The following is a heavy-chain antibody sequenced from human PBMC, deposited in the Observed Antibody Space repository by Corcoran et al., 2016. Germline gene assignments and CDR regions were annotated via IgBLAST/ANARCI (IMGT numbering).Heavy chain of an antibody. D-gene: IGHD2-15*01. CDR2: MNPNSGNT. Sequence: QVQLVQSGAEVKKPGASVKVSCKASGYTFTSYDINWVRQATGQGLEWMGWMNPNSGNTGYAQKFQGRVTMTRNTSISTAYMELSSLRSEATAVYYCLIVVVVAATKNWFDPWGQGTLVTVSS. CDR1: GYTFTSYD. CDR3: LIVVVVAATKNWFDP. V-gene: IGHV1-8*01. J-gene: IGHJ5*02.